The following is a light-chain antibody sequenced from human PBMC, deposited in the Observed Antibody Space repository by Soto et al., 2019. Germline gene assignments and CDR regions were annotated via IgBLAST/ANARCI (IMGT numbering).Light chain of an antibody. Sequence: AIQMTQSPSSLSASVGDRVTINCRASQGIRTGLDWYQQKPGKAPNLLIYDASNLQSGVPARFSGSGSGTDFTLTISSLQPEDFATYYCLQKYFYPFTFGPGTKVDIK. J-gene: IGKJ3*01. CDR2: DAS. V-gene: IGKV1-6*01. CDR1: QGIRTG. CDR3: LQKYFYPFT.